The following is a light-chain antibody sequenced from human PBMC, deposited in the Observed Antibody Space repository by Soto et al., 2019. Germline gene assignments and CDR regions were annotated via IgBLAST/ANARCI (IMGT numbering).Light chain of an antibody. CDR3: CSYAGSPYV. Sequence: QSALTQPRSVSGSPGQSVAISCTGTSSDVGSFNYVSWYQQHPDKAPKLMIYDVTKRPSGVPDRFSGSKSGNTASLTISGLQAEDEADYYCCSYAGSPYVFGTGTKLNVL. J-gene: IGLJ1*01. CDR2: DVT. V-gene: IGLV2-11*01. CDR1: SSDVGSFNY.